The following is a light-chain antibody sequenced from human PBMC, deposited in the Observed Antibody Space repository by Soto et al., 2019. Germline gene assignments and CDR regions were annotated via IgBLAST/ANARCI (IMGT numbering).Light chain of an antibody. CDR1: QSISSF. CDR3: QHYNSYSEA. V-gene: IGKV1-5*03. J-gene: IGKJ1*01. CDR2: KAS. Sequence: DIQMTQSPSSLSASVGDRVTITCRASQSISSFLNWYQQKPGKAPKLLIHKASTLKSGVPSRFSGSGSGTEFTLTISSLQPDDFATYYCQHYNSYSEAFGQGTKVDIK.